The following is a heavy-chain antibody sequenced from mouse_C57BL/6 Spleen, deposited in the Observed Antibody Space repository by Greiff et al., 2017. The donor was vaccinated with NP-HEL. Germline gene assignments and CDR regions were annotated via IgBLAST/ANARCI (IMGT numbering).Heavy chain of an antibody. CDR1: GYTFTSYW. CDR3: ARGYGRGYAMDY. CDR2: IDPSDSET. Sequence: QVQLQQPGAELVRPGSSVKLSCKASGYTFTSYWMHWVKQRPIQGLEWIGNIDPSDSETHYNQKFKDKATLTVDKSSSTAYMQLSSLTSEDTAVYYGARGYGRGYAMDYWGQGTSVTVSS. J-gene: IGHJ4*01. V-gene: IGHV1-52*01. D-gene: IGHD2-2*01.